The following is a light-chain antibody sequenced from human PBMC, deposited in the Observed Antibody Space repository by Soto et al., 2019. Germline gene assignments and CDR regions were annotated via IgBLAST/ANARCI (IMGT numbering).Light chain of an antibody. CDR1: QSVSSK. CDR3: LQYNSWPFT. V-gene: IGKV3-15*01. CDR2: GAT. Sequence: ETVMTQSPATLSVSPGERATLSCRASQSVSSKLAGYQQKVGQSPMLLIHGATTRAAGFPARFSGSGSGTEFNLDISSLQYADFAVSYCLQYNSWPFTFGPGTKVDIK. J-gene: IGKJ3*01.